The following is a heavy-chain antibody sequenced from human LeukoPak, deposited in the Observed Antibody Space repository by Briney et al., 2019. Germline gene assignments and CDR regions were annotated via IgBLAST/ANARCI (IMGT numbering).Heavy chain of an antibody. CDR1: GYTFTGYY. V-gene: IGHV1-2*02. CDR2: INPNSGGT. CDR3: APSDSHFYFDY. Sequence: ASVKVSRKASGYTFTGYYMHWVRQAPGQGLEWMGWINPNSGGTNYAQKFQGRVTMTRDTSISTAYMELSRLRSDDTAVYFCAPSDSHFYFDYWGQGTLVTVSS. J-gene: IGHJ4*02. D-gene: IGHD2-15*01.